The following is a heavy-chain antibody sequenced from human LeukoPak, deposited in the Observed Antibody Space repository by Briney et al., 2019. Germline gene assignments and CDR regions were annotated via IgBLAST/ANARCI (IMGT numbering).Heavy chain of an antibody. J-gene: IGHJ4*02. CDR2: ISSSGSTI. CDR3: ARDITFGGVIVLRPNYFDY. CDR1: GFTFSDYY. Sequence: GRSLRLSCAASGFTFSDYYMSWIRQAPGKGLEWVSYISSSGSTIYYADSVKGRFTISRDNAKNSLYLQMNSLRAEDTAVYYCARDITFGGVIVLRPNYFDYWGQGTLVTVSS. D-gene: IGHD3-16*02. V-gene: IGHV3-11*01.